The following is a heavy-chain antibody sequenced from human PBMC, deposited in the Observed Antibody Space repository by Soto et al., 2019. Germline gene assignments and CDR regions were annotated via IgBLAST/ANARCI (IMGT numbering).Heavy chain of an antibody. D-gene: IGHD3-22*01. V-gene: IGHV1-18*01. J-gene: IGHJ5*02. CDR1: GYTFSNYG. CDR2: ISAYNANT. CDR3: ARAGGYDSSGYGRARLDP. Sequence: ASVKVSCKTSGYTFSNYGINWVRLAPGQGLEWMGWISAYNANTNSAQKFQDRVTLTTDTSTSTAYMELRSLRSDDTAVYYCARAGGYDSSGYGRARLDPWGQGTLVTVSS.